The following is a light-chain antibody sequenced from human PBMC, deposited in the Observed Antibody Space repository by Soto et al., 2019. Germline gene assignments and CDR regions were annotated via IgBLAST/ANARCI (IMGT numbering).Light chain of an antibody. V-gene: IGKV1-5*03. Sequence: DIQMTQSPSTLSASVGDRVTITCRASQSIGTWLAWYQQKPGKAPKLLIYKASNLEGGVPSRFSGSGSGTEFTITIDSLQPDDFATYYCQQYNTYPLTFGGGTNVDIK. CDR3: QQYNTYPLT. J-gene: IGKJ4*01. CDR2: KAS. CDR1: QSIGTW.